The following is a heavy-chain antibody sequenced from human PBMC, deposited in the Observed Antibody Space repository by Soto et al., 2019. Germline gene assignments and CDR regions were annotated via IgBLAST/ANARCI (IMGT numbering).Heavy chain of an antibody. CDR2: INPSGGST. CDR3: ARDISVRRAHDAFDI. J-gene: IGHJ3*02. CDR1: GDTFTIYY. D-gene: IGHD3-10*01. Sequence: GASVKVSCTASGDTFTIYYMHWVRQAPGQGLEWMGIINPSGGSTSYAQKFQGRVTMTRDTSTSTVYMELSSLRSEDTAVYYCARDISVRRAHDAFDIWGQGTMVT. V-gene: IGHV1-46*03.